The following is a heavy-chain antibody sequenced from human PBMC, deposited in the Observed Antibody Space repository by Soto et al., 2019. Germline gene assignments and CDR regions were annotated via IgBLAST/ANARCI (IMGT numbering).Heavy chain of an antibody. CDR2: ISSTTGTI. Sequence: QLQLVESGGGLVKPGGSLTLSCAASGFTFSDYYMTWIRQAPGKGLEWVSYISSTTGTIYYADSVKGRFTISKDNARDLLYLQMNTLRVDDTAVYYCARVGQDYYYGMDVWGQGTTVTVSS. D-gene: IGHD1-26*01. CDR3: ARVGQDYYYGMDV. V-gene: IGHV3-11*01. J-gene: IGHJ6*02. CDR1: GFTFSDYY.